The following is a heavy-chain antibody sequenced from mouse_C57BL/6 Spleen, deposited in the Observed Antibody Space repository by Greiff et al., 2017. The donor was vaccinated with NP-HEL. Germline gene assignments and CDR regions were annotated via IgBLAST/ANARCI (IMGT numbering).Heavy chain of an antibody. V-gene: IGHV1-53*01. CDR1: GYTFTSYW. Sequence: QVQLQQPGTELVKPGASVKLSCKASGYTFTSYWMHWVKQRPGQGLEWIGDINPSNGGTNFNEKFKSKATLTVDKSSSTAYMQLSSLTSEDSAVYYCARLGDGYAWFAYWGQGTLVTVSA. CDR2: INPSNGGT. CDR3: ARLGDGYAWFAY. D-gene: IGHD2-2*01. J-gene: IGHJ3*01.